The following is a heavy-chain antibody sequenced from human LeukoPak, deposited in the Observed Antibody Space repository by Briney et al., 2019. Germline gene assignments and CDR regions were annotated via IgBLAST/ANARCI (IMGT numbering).Heavy chain of an antibody. V-gene: IGHV3-30*02. J-gene: IGHJ6*03. Sequence: GGSLRLSCAASGFTFSSYGMHWVRQAPGKGLEWVAFIRYDGSNKYYADSVKGRFTISRDNSKNTLYLQVNSLRAEDTAVYYCASYGSGHYYMDVWGKGTTVTISS. D-gene: IGHD3-10*01. CDR3: ASYGSGHYYMDV. CDR2: IRYDGSNK. CDR1: GFTFSSYG.